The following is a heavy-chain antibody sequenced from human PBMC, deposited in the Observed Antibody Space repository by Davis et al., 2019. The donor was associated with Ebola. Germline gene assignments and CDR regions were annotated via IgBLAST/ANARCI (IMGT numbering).Heavy chain of an antibody. V-gene: IGHV3-23*01. CDR2: ISDSGDST. CDR3: ARGYNDNDYGGDY. D-gene: IGHD5-12*01. CDR1: GFSFDDYG. Sequence: GGSLRLSCTASGFSFDDYGMSWVRQAPGKGLEWVSGISDSGDSTYYADSVKGRFIISRDNSKNMLYLQMNSLRAEDTAVYYCARGYNDNDYGGDYWGQGTLVTVSS. J-gene: IGHJ4*02.